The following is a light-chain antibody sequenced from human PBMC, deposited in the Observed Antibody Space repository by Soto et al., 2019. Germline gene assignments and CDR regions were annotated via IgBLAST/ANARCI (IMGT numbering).Light chain of an antibody. CDR3: QQYGSSRWT. CDR2: GAS. Sequence: EIVLTQSPGTLSLSPGERATLSCRASQSVSSIYLAWYQQKPGQDPRLLIYGASSRATGIPDRFSGGGSGTDFTLTFSRLEPEDFAVYYCQQYGSSRWTFGQGTKVDIK. CDR1: QSVSSIY. V-gene: IGKV3-20*01. J-gene: IGKJ1*01.